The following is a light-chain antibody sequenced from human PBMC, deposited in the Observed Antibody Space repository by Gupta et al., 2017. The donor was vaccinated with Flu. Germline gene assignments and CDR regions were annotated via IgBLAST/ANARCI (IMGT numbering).Light chain of an antibody. Sequence: DIVMTQSPDSLAVSLGERATINCKSSQSGLYNSNNKNYLAWYQQKPGQPPKLLIYWASTRESGVPDRFSGSGSGTDFTLTISSLQAEDVAVYYCQQYDSSPQTFGQGTEVEIK. CDR2: WAS. V-gene: IGKV4-1*01. CDR3: QQYDSSPQT. J-gene: IGKJ1*01. CDR1: QSGLYNSNNKNY.